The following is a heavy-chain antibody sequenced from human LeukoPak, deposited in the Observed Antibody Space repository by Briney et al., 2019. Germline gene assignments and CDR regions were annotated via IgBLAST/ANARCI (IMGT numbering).Heavy chain of an antibody. CDR1: GFTFSSYN. CDR2: ISSSGSYI. Sequence: PGRSLRLSCAASGFTFSSYNMNWVRQAPGKGLEWVSTISSSGSYIYYADSLKGRFTISRDNAKNSLYLQMNSLRAEDTAVYYCARDYYGSGRYYFDYWGQGTLVTVSS. J-gene: IGHJ4*02. CDR3: ARDYYGSGRYYFDY. V-gene: IGHV3-21*01. D-gene: IGHD3-10*01.